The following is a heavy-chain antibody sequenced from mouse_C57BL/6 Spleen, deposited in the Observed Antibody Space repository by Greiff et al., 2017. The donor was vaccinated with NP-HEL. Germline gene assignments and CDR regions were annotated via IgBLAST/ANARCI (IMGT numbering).Heavy chain of an antibody. J-gene: IGHJ4*01. D-gene: IGHD3-2*02. CDR3: AKGRGFKYYYAMDY. CDR2: IWGYGST. V-gene: IGHV2-3*01. CDR1: GFSLTSYG. Sequence: VKLMESGPGLVAPSQSLSITCTVSGFSLTSYGVSWVRQPPGKGLEWLGVIWGYGSTNYHSALISRLSISKDNSKSQVFVKLNSLQTDDTATYYCAKGRGFKYYYAMDYWGQGTSVTVSS.